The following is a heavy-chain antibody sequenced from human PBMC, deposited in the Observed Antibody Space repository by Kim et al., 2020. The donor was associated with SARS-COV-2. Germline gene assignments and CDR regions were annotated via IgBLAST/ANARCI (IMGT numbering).Heavy chain of an antibody. CDR3: AREGGSSWFDY. D-gene: IGHD6-13*01. CDR2: ISYDGSNK. Sequence: GGSLRLSCAAFGFTFSSYGMYWVRQAPAKGLEWVAVISYDGSNKYYVDSVRGRFTISRDNSKNTLYLQMNSLRAEDTAVYYCAREGGSSWFDYWGQGTLVTVSS. CDR1: GFTFSSYG. J-gene: IGHJ4*02. V-gene: IGHV3-30*03.